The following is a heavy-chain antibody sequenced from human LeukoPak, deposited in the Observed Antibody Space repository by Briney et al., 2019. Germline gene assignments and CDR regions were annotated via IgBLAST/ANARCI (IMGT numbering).Heavy chain of an antibody. CDR1: GLTFGNHA. J-gene: IGHJ4*02. V-gene: IGHV3-64D*09. Sequence: GGSLRLSCSASGLTFGNHAIYCVRQAPGKGLEYVSAISSTGGSTYYSDSVKGRFTISRDNSKNTLYLQMSSLRAEDTAVYYCVKDPRGSGLRAYFEYWGRGTLVAVSS. D-gene: IGHD6-19*01. CDR2: ISSTGGST. CDR3: VKDPRGSGLRAYFEY.